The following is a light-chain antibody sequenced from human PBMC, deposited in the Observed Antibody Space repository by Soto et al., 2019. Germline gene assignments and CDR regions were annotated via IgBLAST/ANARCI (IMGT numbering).Light chain of an antibody. J-gene: IGLJ1*01. CDR3: ISYTGSSTSYV. CDR1: SSDVGSYDH. Sequence: VLTQPASVSGSPGQSTTISCSGTSSDVGSYDHVAWYQQFPGKTPKLMIYEVSNRPSGVSSRFSGSKSGNTASLTISGLQAEDEADYYCISYTGSSTSYVFGSGTKVTVL. CDR2: EVS. V-gene: IGLV2-14*01.